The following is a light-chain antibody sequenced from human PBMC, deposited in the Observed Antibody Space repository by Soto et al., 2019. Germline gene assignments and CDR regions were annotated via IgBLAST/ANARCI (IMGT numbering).Light chain of an antibody. CDR1: QSISSW. CDR2: DAS. Sequence: DIQMTQSPSTLSASVGDRVTITCRASQSISSWLAWYQQKPGKAPKLLIFDASSLESGTPSRFSGRRSGTQFTLTINGLQPDDFATYYCQQRSNWPPVTFGGGTKVEIK. CDR3: QQRSNWPPVT. J-gene: IGKJ4*01. V-gene: IGKV1-5*01.